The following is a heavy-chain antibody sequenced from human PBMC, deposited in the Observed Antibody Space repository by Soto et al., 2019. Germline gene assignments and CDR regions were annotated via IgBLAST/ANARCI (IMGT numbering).Heavy chain of an antibody. J-gene: IGHJ6*02. CDR3: ARDQYSNYYYYYGMDV. Sequence: PSETLSLTCTVSGGSISSYYWSWIRQPPGKGLEWIGYIYYSGSTNYNPSLKSRVTISVDTSKNQFSLKLSSVTAADTAVYYCARDQYSNYYYYYGMDVWGQGTTVTVSS. CDR1: GGSISSYY. V-gene: IGHV4-59*01. CDR2: IYYSGST. D-gene: IGHD4-4*01.